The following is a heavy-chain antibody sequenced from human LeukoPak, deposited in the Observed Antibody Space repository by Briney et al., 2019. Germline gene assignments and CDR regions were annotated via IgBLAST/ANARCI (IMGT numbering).Heavy chain of an antibody. V-gene: IGHV4-59*08. Sequence: SETLSLTCTVSGGSISSYYWSWIRQPPGKGLEWIGYVYYSGSTNYNPSLKSRVTISVDTSKNQFSLKLSSVTAADTAVYYCARRFTTDYYDSSGYYTYFDYWGQGTLVTVSS. CDR3: ARRFTTDYYDSSGYYTYFDY. D-gene: IGHD3-22*01. J-gene: IGHJ4*02. CDR2: VYYSGST. CDR1: GGSISSYY.